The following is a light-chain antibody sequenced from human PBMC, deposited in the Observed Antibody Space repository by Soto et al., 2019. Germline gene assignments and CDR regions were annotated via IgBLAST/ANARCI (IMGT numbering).Light chain of an antibody. J-gene: IGKJ1*01. Sequence: EIVMTQSPATLSVSPGERATLSCRASQSVSRNVAWYQQKPGQAPRLLIHDASTRATGISVRFSGSGSGTEFTLTISSLQSEDFAVYYCQQYNNWLWTFGQRTKVEI. V-gene: IGKV3-15*01. CDR3: QQYNNWLWT. CDR2: DAS. CDR1: QSVSRN.